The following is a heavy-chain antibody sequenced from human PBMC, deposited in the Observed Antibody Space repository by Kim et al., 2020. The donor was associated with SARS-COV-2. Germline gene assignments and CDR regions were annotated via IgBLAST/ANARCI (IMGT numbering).Heavy chain of an antibody. CDR1: GFTFSTFA. CDR2: ISATGGRP. CDR3: AKGGGWLYYFDY. Sequence: GGSLRLSCATSGFTFSTFAVNWVRQAPGKGLEWVSAISATGGRPYYADSVKGRFTISRDNSKNTLYLQMHSLRAEDTAVYYCAKGGGWLYYFDYWGQGTPVTVSS. D-gene: IGHD6-19*01. V-gene: IGHV3-23*01. J-gene: IGHJ4*02.